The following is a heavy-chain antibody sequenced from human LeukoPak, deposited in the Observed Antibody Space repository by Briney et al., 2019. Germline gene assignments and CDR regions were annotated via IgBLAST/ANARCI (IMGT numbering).Heavy chain of an antibody. CDR2: INVYNGNT. CDR1: GYTFTSHD. D-gene: IGHD3-22*01. Sequence: ASVKVSCKASGYTFTSHDVSWVRQAPGQGLEWMGWINVYNGNTDYAQRLQGRVTMTTDTSTNTAYMELRSLRSDDTAVYYCAREPSSGYRYFDYWGQGTLVTASS. V-gene: IGHV1-18*01. J-gene: IGHJ4*02. CDR3: AREPSSGYRYFDY.